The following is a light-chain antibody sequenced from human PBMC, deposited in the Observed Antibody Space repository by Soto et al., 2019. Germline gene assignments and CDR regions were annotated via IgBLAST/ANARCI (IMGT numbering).Light chain of an antibody. CDR1: QSVRTY. Sequence: EIVLTQSPVTLSLSPGERATLSCRASQSVRTYLAWYQQKPGQAPRLLIYGASSRATGIPDRFSGSGSGTDFTLTISRLEPEDFAVYYCQQYGSSFTFGPGTKVDIK. CDR2: GAS. V-gene: IGKV3-20*01. CDR3: QQYGSSFT. J-gene: IGKJ3*01.